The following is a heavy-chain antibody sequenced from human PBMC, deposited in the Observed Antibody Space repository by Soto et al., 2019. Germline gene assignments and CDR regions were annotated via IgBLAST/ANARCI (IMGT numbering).Heavy chain of an antibody. Sequence: SETLSLPCAVYGGSFSGYYWSWIRQTPGKGLEWIGEINHSGSTNYNPSLKSRVTISVDTSKNQFSLKLSSVTAADTAVYYCARGRGVVGYAFYYYYYMDVWGKGTTVTVSS. J-gene: IGHJ6*03. CDR2: INHSGST. CDR1: GGSFSGYY. CDR3: ARGRGVVGYAFYYYYYMDV. V-gene: IGHV4-34*01. D-gene: IGHD5-12*01.